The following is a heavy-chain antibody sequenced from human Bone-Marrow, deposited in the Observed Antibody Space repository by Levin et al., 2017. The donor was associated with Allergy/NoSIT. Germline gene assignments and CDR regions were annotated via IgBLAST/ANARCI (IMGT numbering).Heavy chain of an antibody. CDR3: VRDRKSRPNGGNSDDAFDS. CDR2: ISSSGSAK. CDR1: GFTFSDHY. J-gene: IGHJ3*02. Sequence: NPGGSLRLSCAASGFTFSDHYMSWIRQAPGKGLEWVSYISSSGSAKYYADSVKGRFTISRDNTGNSLYLQMNSLRAEDTGGYYCVRDRKSRPNGGNSDDAFDSWGQGTMVTVSS. D-gene: IGHD4-23*01. V-gene: IGHV3-11*01.